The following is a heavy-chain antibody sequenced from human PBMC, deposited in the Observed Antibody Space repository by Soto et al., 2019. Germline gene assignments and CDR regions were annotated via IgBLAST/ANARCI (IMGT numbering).Heavy chain of an antibody. J-gene: IGHJ4*02. V-gene: IGHV1-18*01. D-gene: IGHD1-1*01. CDR2: ISAHNGNT. Sequence: QVHLVQSGAEVKKPGASVKVSCKASGYTFTSYGITWVRQAPGQGLEWMGWISAHNGNTDYAQKLQGRVIVTRDTSTSTAYMGLRSLISDDTAVYYCARGRYGDYWGRGALVTVSS. CDR3: ARGRYGDY. CDR1: GYTFTSYG.